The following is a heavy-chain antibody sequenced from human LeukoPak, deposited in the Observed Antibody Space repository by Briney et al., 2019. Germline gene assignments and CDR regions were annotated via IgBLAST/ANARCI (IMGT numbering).Heavy chain of an antibody. CDR1: GGSISSRSYC. D-gene: IGHD3-22*01. V-gene: IGHV4-61*09. Sequence: SQTLSLTCTVSGGSISSRSYCWSWIRQPAGKGLEWIGHVHISGSTNYNSSLKSRVTISVDTSKNQFSLKLSSVTAADTAVYYCARDSSGYHDDAFDIWGQGTMVTVSS. J-gene: IGHJ3*02. CDR3: ARDSSGYHDDAFDI. CDR2: VHISGST.